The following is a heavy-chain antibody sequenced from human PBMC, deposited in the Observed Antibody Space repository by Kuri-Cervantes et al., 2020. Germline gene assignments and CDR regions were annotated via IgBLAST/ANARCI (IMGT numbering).Heavy chain of an antibody. CDR3: ARGVNFYGSGRDYLDP. J-gene: IGHJ5*02. V-gene: IGHV1-2*02. CDR1: GYTFTVYY. CDR2: INTNTGGT. Sequence: ASVKVSCKASGYTFTVYYMHWVRQAPGQGLEWMGWINTNTGGTKYAQKFQGRVTLTRDTSISTAYMDLSSLRSDDTAVCYCARGVNFYGSGRDYLDPWGQGTLVTCYS. D-gene: IGHD3-10*01.